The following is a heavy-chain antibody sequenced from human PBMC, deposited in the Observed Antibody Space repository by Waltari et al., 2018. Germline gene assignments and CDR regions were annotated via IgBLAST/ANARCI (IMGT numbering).Heavy chain of an antibody. CDR3: ARKSPAAGWDGLYYFDY. V-gene: IGHV4-34*01. J-gene: IGHJ4*02. CDR1: GGSFSGYY. CDR2: INHSGST. D-gene: IGHD1-26*01. Sequence: QVQLQQWGAGLLKPSETLSLTCAVYGGSFSGYYWSWIRQPPGKGLEWIGEINHSGSTNYNPSLKSRVTISVDTSKNQFSLKLSSVTVADTAVYYCARKSPAAGWDGLYYFDYWGQGTLVTVSS.